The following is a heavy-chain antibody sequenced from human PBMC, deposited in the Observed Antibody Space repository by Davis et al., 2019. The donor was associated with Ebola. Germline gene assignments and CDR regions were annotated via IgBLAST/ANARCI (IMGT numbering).Heavy chain of an antibody. Sequence: GESLKISCAASGFTFSSYAMSWVRQAPGKGLEWVSAISGSGGSTYYADSVKGRFTISRDNSKNTLYLQMNSLRAEDTAVYYCAKGGESITMIVCYFDYWGQGTLVTVSS. CDR1: GFTFSSYA. CDR2: ISGSGGST. V-gene: IGHV3-23*01. J-gene: IGHJ4*02. D-gene: IGHD3-22*01. CDR3: AKGGESITMIVCYFDY.